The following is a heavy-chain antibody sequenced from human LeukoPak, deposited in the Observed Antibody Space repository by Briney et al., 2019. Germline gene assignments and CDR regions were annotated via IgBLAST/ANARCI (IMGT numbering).Heavy chain of an antibody. Sequence: GASVKVSCKASGYTFTSYGISWVRQAPGQGLEWMGWISAYNGNTNYAQKLQGRVTMTTDTSTSTAYMELRSLRSDDTAVYYCARVDIMVRGVLYYFDYWGQGTLVTVSS. V-gene: IGHV1-18*01. J-gene: IGHJ4*02. CDR1: GYTFTSYG. CDR2: ISAYNGNT. D-gene: IGHD3-10*01. CDR3: ARVDIMVRGVLYYFDY.